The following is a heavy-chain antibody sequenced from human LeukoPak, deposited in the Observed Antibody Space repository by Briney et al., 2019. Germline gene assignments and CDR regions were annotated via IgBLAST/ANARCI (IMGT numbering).Heavy chain of an antibody. Sequence: PGGSLRLSCAAPGFAFSGYWMSWVRQSPGKGLEWVANIKQDGSEKYYADSVKGRFTISRDNAKNSVFLQMNSLRAEDTAVYFCASDGGPFDHWGQGTQVTVSS. CDR1: GFAFSGYW. J-gene: IGHJ4*02. CDR2: IKQDGSEK. D-gene: IGHD3-16*01. CDR3: ASDGGPFDH. V-gene: IGHV3-7*01.